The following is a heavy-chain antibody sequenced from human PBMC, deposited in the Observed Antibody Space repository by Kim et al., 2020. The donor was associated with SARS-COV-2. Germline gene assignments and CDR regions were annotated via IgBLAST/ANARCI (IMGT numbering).Heavy chain of an antibody. D-gene: IGHD2-15*01. Sequence: SETLSLTCTVSGGSISSYYWSWIRQPAGKGLEWIGRIYTSGSTNYNPSLKSRVTMSVDTSKNQFSLKLSSVTAADTAVYYCARESADSGGSCPDGYCYYYGMDVWGQGTTVTVSS. CDR2: IYTSGST. J-gene: IGHJ6*02. CDR1: GGSISSYY. V-gene: IGHV4-4*07. CDR3: ARESADSGGSCPDGYCYYYGMDV.